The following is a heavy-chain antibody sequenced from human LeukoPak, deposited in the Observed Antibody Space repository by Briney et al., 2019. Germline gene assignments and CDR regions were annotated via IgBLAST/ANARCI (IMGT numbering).Heavy chain of an antibody. V-gene: IGHV3-23*01. Sequence: PGGSLRLSCAASGFIFNNYGLIWVRQAPGKGLQWVSAISNDGGGTTYADFVKGRFTISRDNSKNTLFLQMSSLRAEDTALYYCAKGGSGYFADLWGQGTLVTVPS. D-gene: IGHD3-22*01. CDR2: ISNDGGGT. CDR1: GFIFNNYG. CDR3: AKGGSGYFADL. J-gene: IGHJ5*02.